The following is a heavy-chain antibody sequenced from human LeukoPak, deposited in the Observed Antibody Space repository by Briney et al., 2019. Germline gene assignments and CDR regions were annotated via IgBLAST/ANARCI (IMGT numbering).Heavy chain of an antibody. Sequence: GASVKVSCKASGYTFTSYGVSWVRQAPGHGPEWMGWISAYNGNTNYAQKLQGRVTMTTDTSTSTAYMELRSLRSDDTAVYYCATTQSNYYDSSGYSDYWGQGTLVTVSS. V-gene: IGHV1-18*01. CDR3: ATTQSNYYDSSGYSDY. CDR2: ISAYNGNT. J-gene: IGHJ4*02. CDR1: GYTFTSYG. D-gene: IGHD3-22*01.